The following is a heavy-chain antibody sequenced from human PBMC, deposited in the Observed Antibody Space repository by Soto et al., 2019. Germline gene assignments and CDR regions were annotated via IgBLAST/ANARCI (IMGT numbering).Heavy chain of an antibody. D-gene: IGHD2-15*01. J-gene: IGHJ4*02. V-gene: IGHV1-18*01. Sequence: ASVKVSCKASGYTFTSYGISWVRQAPGQGLEWMGWISAYNGNTNYAQKLQGRVTMTTDTSTSTAYMELRSLRSDDTAVHYCARDLLGYCSGGSCYSGYWGQGTLVTVSS. CDR1: GYTFTSYG. CDR2: ISAYNGNT. CDR3: ARDLLGYCSGGSCYSGY.